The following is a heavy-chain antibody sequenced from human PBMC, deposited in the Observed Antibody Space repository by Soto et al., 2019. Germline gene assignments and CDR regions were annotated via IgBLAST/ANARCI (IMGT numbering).Heavy chain of an antibody. CDR3: AREMATTQGFDY. J-gene: IGHJ4*02. V-gene: IGHV3-48*03. Sequence: GGSLRLSCAASGFNFSTYEMDWVRQAPGKGLEWVSYISTSGSTIKYADSVKGRFTISRDNAKNSLYLQMSSLRAEDTAVHYCAREMATTQGFDYWGQGTLVTVSS. D-gene: IGHD5-12*01. CDR1: GFNFSTYE. CDR2: ISTSGSTI.